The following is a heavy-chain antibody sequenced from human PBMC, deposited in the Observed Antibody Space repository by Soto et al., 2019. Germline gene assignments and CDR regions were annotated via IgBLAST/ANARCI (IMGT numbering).Heavy chain of an antibody. D-gene: IGHD4-4*01. J-gene: IGHJ5*02. V-gene: IGHV1-8*01. Sequence: QVQLVQSGAEVKKPGASVKVSCKASGYTFTSYDINWVRQATGQGPEWMGWMNPNSGNTGYAQKFQGRVTMTRNTSISTAYMELSSLRSEDTAVYYCARDYSNPNWFDPWGQGTLVTVSS. CDR2: MNPNSGNT. CDR3: ARDYSNPNWFDP. CDR1: GYTFTSYD.